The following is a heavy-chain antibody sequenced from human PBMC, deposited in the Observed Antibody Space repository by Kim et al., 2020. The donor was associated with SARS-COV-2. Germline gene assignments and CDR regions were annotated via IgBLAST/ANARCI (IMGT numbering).Heavy chain of an antibody. Sequence: YADSVKGRFTISRDNAKNSLYLQMNSLRAEDTAVYYCARGDGYSYGGIDYWGQGTLVTVSS. D-gene: IGHD5-18*01. V-gene: IGHV3-11*01. J-gene: IGHJ4*02. CDR3: ARGDGYSYGGIDY.